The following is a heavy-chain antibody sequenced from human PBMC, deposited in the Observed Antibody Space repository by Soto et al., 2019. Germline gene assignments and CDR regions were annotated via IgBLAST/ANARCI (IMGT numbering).Heavy chain of an antibody. CDR3: ARDKAYGLDV. CDR2: INGDGITR. CDR1: EFAFNINW. Sequence: EVQLVESGGGLVQPGGSLRLSCAASEFAFNINWMHWVRQVPGKGLEWVSRINGDGITRTYADSVKGRFTISRDNAENILYLQMNSLRAEDTAVYYCARDKAYGLDVWGQGTTVTVSS. J-gene: IGHJ6*02. V-gene: IGHV3-74*01.